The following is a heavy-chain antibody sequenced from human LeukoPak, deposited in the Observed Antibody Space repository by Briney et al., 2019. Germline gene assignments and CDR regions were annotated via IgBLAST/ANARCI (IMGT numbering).Heavy chain of an antibody. Sequence: HTGGSLRLSCTASGFSFSGHWMHWARQLPGKGLVWVSRISPTGSTTSYADSVKGRFTISRDNSKNTLYLQMNSLRAEDTAVYYCARDLLGVSYGMDVWGQGTTVTVSS. CDR3: ARDLLGVSYGMDV. CDR2: ISPTGSTT. J-gene: IGHJ6*02. D-gene: IGHD2-15*01. V-gene: IGHV3-74*01. CDR1: GFSFSGHW.